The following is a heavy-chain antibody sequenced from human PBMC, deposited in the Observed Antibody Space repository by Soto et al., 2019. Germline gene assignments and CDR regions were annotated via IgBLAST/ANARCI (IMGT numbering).Heavy chain of an antibody. CDR1: GGSISSRDYY. V-gene: IGHV4-30-4*01. Sequence: SETLSLTCTVSGGSISSRDYYWSWIRKPPGKGLEWIGYIYYSGSTYYNPSLKSRVTISVDTSKNQCSLKLSSVTAADTAVYYCARDSDSGSGSLNWFDPWGQGTLVTVSS. CDR2: IYYSGST. D-gene: IGHD3-10*01. CDR3: ARDSDSGSGSLNWFDP. J-gene: IGHJ5*02.